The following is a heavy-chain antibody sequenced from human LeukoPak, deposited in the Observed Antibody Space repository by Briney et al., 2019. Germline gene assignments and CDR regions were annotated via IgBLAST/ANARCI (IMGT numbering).Heavy chain of an antibody. Sequence: ASVKVSCKASGYTFTSYYMHWVRQAPGQGLEWMGRINPSGGSTSYAQRFQGRVTMTRDTSTSTVYMELSSLRSEDTAVYYCARDTERTYGSGSYYNSLLYWGQGTLVPVSS. J-gene: IGHJ4*02. CDR2: INPSGGST. V-gene: IGHV1-46*01. D-gene: IGHD3-10*01. CDR3: ARDTERTYGSGSYYNSLLY. CDR1: GYTFTSYY.